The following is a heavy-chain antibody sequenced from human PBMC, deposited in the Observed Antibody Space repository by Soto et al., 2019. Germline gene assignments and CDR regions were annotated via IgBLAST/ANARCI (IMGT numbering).Heavy chain of an antibody. CDR2: ISAHNGNT. Sequence: QVHLVQSGAEVKKPGASVKVSCKGSGYAFTTYGITWVRQAPGQGLEWMGWISAHNGNTNYAQKLQGRVTVTRDTSTSTAYMELRSLRSDDTAVYYCGGGRYGDYWGQGALVTVSS. J-gene: IGHJ4*02. CDR1: GYAFTTYG. D-gene: IGHD1-1*01. CDR3: GGGRYGDY. V-gene: IGHV1-18*01.